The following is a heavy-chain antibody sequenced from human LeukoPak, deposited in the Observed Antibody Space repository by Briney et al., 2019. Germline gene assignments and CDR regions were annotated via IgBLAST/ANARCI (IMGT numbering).Heavy chain of an antibody. CDR3: ASLDYYDSSGYPSDY. J-gene: IGHJ4*02. D-gene: IGHD3-22*01. CDR1: GFTFSSYS. CDR2: ISSSSSYI. V-gene: IGHV3-21*01. Sequence: GGSLRLSCAASGFTFSSYSMNWVRQAPGKGLEWVSSISSSSSYIYYADSVKGRFTISRDNAKNSLYPQMNSLRAEDTAVYYCASLDYYDSSGYPSDYWGQGTLVTVSS.